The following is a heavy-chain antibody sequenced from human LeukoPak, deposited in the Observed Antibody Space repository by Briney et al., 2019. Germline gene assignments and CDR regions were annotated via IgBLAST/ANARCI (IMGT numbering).Heavy chain of an antibody. D-gene: IGHD3-9*01. CDR3: ARIRSILTAYYNFDN. CDR1: GYSFTTHW. J-gene: IGHJ4*02. CDR2: IHGGNSET. V-gene: IGHV5-51*01. Sequence: GESLKISCKGSGYSFTTHWIGWVRQMPGKGLAWMGMIHGGNSETRYSPPFQGHVTISVDKSITTAYLQWSSLKAPDSGLYYCARIRSILTAYYNFDNWGQGTLVTVSS.